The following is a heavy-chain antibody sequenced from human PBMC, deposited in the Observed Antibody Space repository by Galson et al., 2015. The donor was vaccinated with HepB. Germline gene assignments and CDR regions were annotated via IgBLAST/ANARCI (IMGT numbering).Heavy chain of an antibody. J-gene: IGHJ4*02. D-gene: IGHD4-11*01. CDR3: TTDTDEFGSTTVGRHFFDH. CDR1: GFSFNEAW. CDR2: IKSKSDGETS. Sequence: SLRLSCAASGFSFNEAWMDWVRQAPGKGLEWVGRIKSKSDGETSDFAAPVQGRFTISRDDSKNTLFLQMNSLKTEDTAMYYCTTDTDEFGSTTVGRHFFDHWGRGTLVTVSS. V-gene: IGHV3-15*07.